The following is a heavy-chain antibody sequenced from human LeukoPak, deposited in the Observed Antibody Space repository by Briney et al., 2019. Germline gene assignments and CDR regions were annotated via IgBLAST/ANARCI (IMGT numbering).Heavy chain of an antibody. V-gene: IGHV3-23*01. CDR3: AKATSRMTTVTSPLGY. CDR2: ISGSGGGT. Sequence: GGSLRLSCAASGFTFSSYAMNWVRQAPGKGLEWISAISGSGGGTYYADSVKGRFTISRDNSKNTLYLQMNSLRAEGTAVYYCAKATSRMTTVTSPLGYWGQGTLVTVSS. D-gene: IGHD4-17*01. CDR1: GFTFSSYA. J-gene: IGHJ4*02.